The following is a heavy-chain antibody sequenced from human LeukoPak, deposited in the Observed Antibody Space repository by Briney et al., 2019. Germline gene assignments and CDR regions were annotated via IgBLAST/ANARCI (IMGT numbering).Heavy chain of an antibody. CDR1: GFTFSNYA. V-gene: IGHV3-23*01. Sequence: AGGTLRFTCEASGFTFSNYAMSWVRQAPGKGLEWVSAVSYSGVMTYYADSVKGRFTISRDNSKNTLYLQMNSLRAEDTAVYYCAKDRRVGLIVATNGSYFDNWGQGILVTVSS. J-gene: IGHJ4*02. CDR3: AKDRRVGLIVATNGSYFDN. CDR2: VSYSGVMT. D-gene: IGHD2/OR15-2a*01.